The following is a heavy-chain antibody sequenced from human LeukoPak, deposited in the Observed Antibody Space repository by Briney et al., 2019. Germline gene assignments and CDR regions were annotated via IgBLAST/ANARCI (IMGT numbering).Heavy chain of an antibody. Sequence: GASVTVSCKASGYTFTSYYMHWVRQAPGQGLEWMGIINPSGGSTSYAQKFQGRVTMTRDMSTSTVYMELSSLRSEDTAVYYCARGDRFTTSRGKKYYYYMDVWGKGTTVTVSS. CDR2: INPSGGST. J-gene: IGHJ6*03. V-gene: IGHV1-46*01. D-gene: IGHD1-1*01. CDR1: GYTFTSYY. CDR3: ARGDRFTTSRGKKYYYYMDV.